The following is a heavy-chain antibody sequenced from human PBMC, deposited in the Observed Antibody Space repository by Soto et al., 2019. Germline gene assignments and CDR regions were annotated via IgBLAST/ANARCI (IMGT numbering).Heavy chain of an antibody. CDR1: GFTFSSYS. CDR3: VRYARLADK. Sequence: EVQLVESGGGLVKPGGSLRLSCAASGFTFSSYSMNWVRQAPGKGLEWLSYIGPDGGDTNYADSVKGRFTISRDNTKNSLYLQMDSLRAEDTAIYYCVRYARLADKWGQGTLVTVSS. D-gene: IGHD6-19*01. V-gene: IGHV3-21*05. J-gene: IGHJ4*02. CDR2: IGPDGGDT.